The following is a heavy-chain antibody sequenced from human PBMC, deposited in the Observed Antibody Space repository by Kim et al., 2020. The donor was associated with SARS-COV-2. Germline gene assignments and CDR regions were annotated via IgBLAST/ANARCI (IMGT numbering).Heavy chain of an antibody. CDR3: ARARGGTMIVVVIGAFDI. D-gene: IGHD3-22*01. J-gene: IGHJ3*02. CDR2: IYYSGST. V-gene: IGHV4-31*03. CDR1: GGSISSGGYY. Sequence: SETLSLTCTVSGGSISSGGYYWSWIRQHPGKGLEWIGYIYYSGSTYYNPSLKSRVTISVDKSKNQFSLKLSSVTAADTAVYYCARARGGTMIVVVIGAFDIWGQGTMVTVSS.